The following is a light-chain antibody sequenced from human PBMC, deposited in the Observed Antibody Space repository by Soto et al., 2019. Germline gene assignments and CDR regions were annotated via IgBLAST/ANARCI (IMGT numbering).Light chain of an antibody. J-gene: IGKJ2*01. CDR2: DAS. V-gene: IGKV1-5*01. Sequence: ASQSISSWLAWYQQKPGKATKLLIYDASSLESGVPSRFSGSGSRTEFTVTISSLQPDDFATYFCQQYNSYFYTFGQTPKLDIK. CDR1: QSISSW. CDR3: QQYNSYFYT.